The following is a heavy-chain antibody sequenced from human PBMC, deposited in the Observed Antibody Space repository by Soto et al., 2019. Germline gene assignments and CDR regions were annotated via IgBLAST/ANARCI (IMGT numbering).Heavy chain of an antibody. J-gene: IGHJ5*02. V-gene: IGHV4-59*01. CDR3: ATGRFSAMVRGVIMFDP. CDR1: GGSISSYY. Sequence: PSETLSLTCTVSGGSISSYYWNWIRQPPGKGLEWNGYIHYSGSTNYNPSLKSRVTISVDKSKNQFSLKLSSVTAADTAVYYCATGRFSAMVRGVIMFDPWGQGTLVTVSS. CDR2: IHYSGST. D-gene: IGHD3-10*01.